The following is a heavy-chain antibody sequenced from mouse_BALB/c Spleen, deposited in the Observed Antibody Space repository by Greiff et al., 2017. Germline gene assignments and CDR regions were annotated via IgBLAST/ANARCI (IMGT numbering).Heavy chain of an antibody. J-gene: IGHJ3*01. CDR2: ISYDGSN. Sequence: ESGPGLVKPSQSLSLTCSVTGYSITSGYYWNWIRQFPGNKLEWMGYISYDGSNNYNPSLKNRISITRDTSKNQFFLKLNSVTTEDTATYYCARDLDSSDWFAYWGQGTLVTVSA. CDR3: ARDLDSSDWFAY. V-gene: IGHV3-6*02. CDR1: GYSITSGYY. D-gene: IGHD3-2*01.